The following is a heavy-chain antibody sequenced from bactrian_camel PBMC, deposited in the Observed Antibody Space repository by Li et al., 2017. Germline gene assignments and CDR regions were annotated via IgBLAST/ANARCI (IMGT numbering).Heavy chain of an antibody. Sequence: HVQLVESGGGSALAGGSVRLSCAASGYTFSQYSMSWVRQAPGKGLEWVSGITSGGGGTAYADSVKGRFTISRDNAKNTLYLQLNSLKTEDTAMYYCAKDTLAHGAGIYYGMDYWGKGTQVTVS. J-gene: IGHJ7*01. CDR2: ITSGGGGT. D-gene: IGHD1*01. V-gene: IGHV3S1*01. CDR1: GYTFSQYS.